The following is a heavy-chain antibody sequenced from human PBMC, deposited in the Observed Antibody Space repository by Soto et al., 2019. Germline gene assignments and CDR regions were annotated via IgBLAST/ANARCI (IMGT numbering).Heavy chain of an antibody. CDR1: GGTFSSYA. CDR2: IIPIFGTA. J-gene: IGHJ6*02. V-gene: IGHV1-69*01. CDR3: ARGGYCSSTSCYTDNYYYYYGMDV. D-gene: IGHD2-2*02. Sequence: QVQLVQSGAEVKKPGSLVKVSCKASGGTFSSYAISWVRQAPGQGLEWMGGIIPIFGTANYAQKFQGRVTITADESTSTAYMELSSLRSEDTAVYYCARGGYCSSTSCYTDNYYYYYGMDVWGQGTTVTVSS.